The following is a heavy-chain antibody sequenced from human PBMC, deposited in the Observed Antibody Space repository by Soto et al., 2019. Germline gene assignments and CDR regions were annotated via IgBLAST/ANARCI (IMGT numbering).Heavy chain of an antibody. V-gene: IGHV3-53*02. J-gene: IGHJ4*02. D-gene: IGHD3-22*01. CDR3: ARVGNYYDSSGYYYVFDY. CDR2: LYSGTST. Sequence: EVQVVETGGGLIQPGGSLRLSCAASGFTVSSNYMSWVRQAPGKGLEGVSILYSGTSTYFADSVKGRFPLSRDSSKNTLYLKMNSLRTEDTAVYYCARVGNYYDSSGYYYVFDYRGQGTLVTVSS. CDR1: GFTVSSNY.